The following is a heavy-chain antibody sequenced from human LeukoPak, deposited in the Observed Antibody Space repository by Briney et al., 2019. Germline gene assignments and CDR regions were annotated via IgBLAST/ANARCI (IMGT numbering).Heavy chain of an antibody. Sequence: ETGGSLRLSCAASGFTFSSYSMNWVRQAPGKGLEWISYISSGSNTIYYADSVKGRFTISRDNAKNSLYLQMNSLRAEDTAVYYCASMRSSWNNGPFDYWGQGTLVTVSS. J-gene: IGHJ4*02. CDR3: ASMRSSWNNGPFDY. V-gene: IGHV3-48*04. D-gene: IGHD6-13*01. CDR2: ISSGSNTI. CDR1: GFTFSSYS.